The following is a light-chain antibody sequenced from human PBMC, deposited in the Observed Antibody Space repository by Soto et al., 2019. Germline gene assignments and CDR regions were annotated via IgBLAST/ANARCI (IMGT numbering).Light chain of an antibody. CDR1: QDITKY. V-gene: IGKV1-33*01. J-gene: IGKJ3*01. CDR3: QQYDHLPPA. Sequence: DIQMTQSPSSLSASVGDRVTITCQASQDITKYLNWYQQKPGKAPKLLIYDTSNLETGVPSRFSGSGSGIDFTFTISSLQPEDIATYYCQQYDHLPPAFGPGTKVDIK. CDR2: DTS.